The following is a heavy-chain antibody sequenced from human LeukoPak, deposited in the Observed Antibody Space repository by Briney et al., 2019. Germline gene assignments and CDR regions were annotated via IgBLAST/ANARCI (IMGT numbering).Heavy chain of an antibody. CDR1: GGTFSNYA. V-gene: IGHV1-69*13. J-gene: IGHJ1*01. Sequence: SVKVSCKASGGTFSNYAISWVRQAPGQGLEWMGAIIPIFGTANYAQKFQGRVTITADDSTSTAYMELSSLSSEDTAVYYCARILSSSWYEYFHHWGQGTLVTVSS. CDR3: ARILSSSWYEYFHH. D-gene: IGHD6-19*01. CDR2: IIPIFGTA.